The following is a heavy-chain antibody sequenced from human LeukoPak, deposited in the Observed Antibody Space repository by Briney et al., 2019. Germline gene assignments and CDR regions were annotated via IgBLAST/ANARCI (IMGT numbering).Heavy chain of an antibody. CDR1: GFTFSSYA. CDR3: AKSSDYYDSSGYYCPLDY. CDR2: TSGSGGST. J-gene: IGHJ4*02. Sequence: GGSLRLSCAASGFTFSSYAMSWVRQAPGKGLEWVSATSGSGGSTYYADSVKGRFTISRDNSKNTLYLQMNSLRAEDTAVYYCAKSSDYYDSSGYYCPLDYWGQGTLVTVSS. V-gene: IGHV3-23*01. D-gene: IGHD3-22*01.